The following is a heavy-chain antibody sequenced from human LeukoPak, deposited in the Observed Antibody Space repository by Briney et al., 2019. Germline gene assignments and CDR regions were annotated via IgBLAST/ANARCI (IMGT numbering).Heavy chain of an antibody. J-gene: IGHJ4*02. V-gene: IGHV3-7*01. CDR1: GLTFSSYW. CDR2: IKQDGSEK. D-gene: IGHD3-22*01. Sequence: PGGSLRLSCAASGLTFSSYWMSWVRQAPGKGLEWVANIKQDGSEKYYVDSVKGRFTISRDNAKNSLYLQMNSLGAEDTAVYYCAREGVLPDPSSGYYIWGQGTLVTVSS. CDR3: AREGVLPDPSSGYYI.